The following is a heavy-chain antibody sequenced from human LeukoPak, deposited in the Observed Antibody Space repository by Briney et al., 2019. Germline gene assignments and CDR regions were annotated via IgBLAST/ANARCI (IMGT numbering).Heavy chain of an antibody. Sequence: GGSLRLSCAASGFTFSSYWMSWVRQAPGKGLEWVSGLSGSGDNTYYADSVKGRFTISRDNSKNTLYLEMNSLRAEDTAVYYCAKGDIAVAGIDSFDYWGQGTLVTVSS. V-gene: IGHV3-23*01. D-gene: IGHD6-19*01. J-gene: IGHJ4*02. CDR1: GFTFSSYW. CDR2: LSGSGDNT. CDR3: AKGDIAVAGIDSFDY.